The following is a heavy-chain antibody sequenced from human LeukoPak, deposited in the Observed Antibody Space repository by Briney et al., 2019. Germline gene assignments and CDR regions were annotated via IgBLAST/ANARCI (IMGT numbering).Heavy chain of an antibody. Sequence: PSETLSLTCTVSGGSVSSGSYYWSWIRQPPGKGLEWIGYIYYSGSTNYNPSLKSRVTISVDTSKNQFSLKLSSVTAADTAVYHCARVTNVLRFLEWLPAVYYFDYWGQGTLVTVSS. V-gene: IGHV4-61*01. CDR3: ARVTNVLRFLEWLPAVYYFDY. D-gene: IGHD3-3*01. CDR1: GGSVSSGSYY. J-gene: IGHJ4*02. CDR2: IYYSGST.